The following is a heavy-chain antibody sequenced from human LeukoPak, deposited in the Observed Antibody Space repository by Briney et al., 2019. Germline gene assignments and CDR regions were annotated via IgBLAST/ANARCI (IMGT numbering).Heavy chain of an antibody. D-gene: IGHD3-22*01. CDR3: ARSYYDSLEDYFDY. Sequence: GGSLRLSCAASGFTFIDYDMHWVRQVIGKGLEWVSAIGIRGDTHYSGSVKGRFTISRENAESSLYLQMNSLRAEDTAVYYCARSYYDSLEDYFDYWGQGTLVTVSS. CDR2: IGIRGDT. CDR1: GFTFIDYD. J-gene: IGHJ4*02. V-gene: IGHV3-13*01.